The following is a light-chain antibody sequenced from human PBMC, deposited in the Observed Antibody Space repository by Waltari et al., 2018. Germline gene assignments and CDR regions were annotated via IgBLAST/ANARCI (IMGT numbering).Light chain of an antibody. J-gene: IGKJ1*01. CDR2: GAS. CDR1: QSVSSSS. Sequence: EIMLTQSPGTLSLSSGERVTLSCRASQSVSSSSLAWYQQKPGQPPRLLIYGASNRATGIPDRFSGSGSGTDFTLTISRLEPEDFAVYYCQQYGSSTTFGQGTKVEIK. V-gene: IGKV3-20*01. CDR3: QQYGSSTT.